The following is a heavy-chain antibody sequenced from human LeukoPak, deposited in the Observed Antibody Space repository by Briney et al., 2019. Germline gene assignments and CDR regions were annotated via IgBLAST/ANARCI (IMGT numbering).Heavy chain of an antibody. Sequence: PGGSLRLSCAASGFTFRSYSMTWVRQAPGKGLEWVSSITGSSSYIYYADSVKGRFTISRDNAKNSLYLQMNSLRAEDTAVYYCARVLGSSEDYVWGSYRFWGQGTLVTVSS. CDR2: ITGSSSYI. V-gene: IGHV3-21*01. D-gene: IGHD3-16*02. CDR3: ARVLGSSEDYVWGSYRF. J-gene: IGHJ4*02. CDR1: GFTFRSYS.